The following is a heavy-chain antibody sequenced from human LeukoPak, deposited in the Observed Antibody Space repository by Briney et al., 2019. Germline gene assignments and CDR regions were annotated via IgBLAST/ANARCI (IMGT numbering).Heavy chain of an antibody. CDR3: ARVHKFCSGTSCYRFDP. V-gene: IGHV4-31*03. J-gene: IGHJ5*02. D-gene: IGHD2-2*01. Sequence: SETLSLTCTVSGGSISSGDYYWSWIRQHPGKGLEWIGYISFSGSTYYNPSLKSRVTISVDTSKNQFSLRLSSVTAADTAVYYCARVHKFCSGTSCYRFDPWGQGTLVTVSS. CDR1: GGSISSGDYY. CDR2: ISFSGST.